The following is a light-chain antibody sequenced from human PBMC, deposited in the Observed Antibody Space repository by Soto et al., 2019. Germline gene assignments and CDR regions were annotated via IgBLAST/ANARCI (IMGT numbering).Light chain of an antibody. V-gene: IGKV1-5*01. J-gene: IGKJ2*01. CDR1: QSVSRR. CDR3: HTYNSYSLHT. Sequence: DIQMTQSPSTLSASVGDRITITCRASQSVSRRLAWYQQKPGKAPKLLLYDASSLESGIPSRFSGRGSGTEFTLTISSLQPDDCATYYCHTYNSYSLHTFGQGTKVDI. CDR2: DAS.